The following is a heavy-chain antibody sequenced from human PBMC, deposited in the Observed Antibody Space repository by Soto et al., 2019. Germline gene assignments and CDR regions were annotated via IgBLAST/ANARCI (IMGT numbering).Heavy chain of an antibody. CDR1: GFTFSSYA. D-gene: IGHD3-9*01. J-gene: IGHJ4*02. V-gene: IGHV3-23*01. CDR3: AKGLYYDTLTGYYPFDY. Sequence: VQLLESGGGLVQPGGSLRLSCAASGFTFSSYAISWVRQAPGKGLEWVSSLSGSSTYYADSVKGRFTISRDTSQNTLYLQINSLRAEDTAIYYCAKGLYYDTLTGYYPFDYWGQGTLVTVSS. CDR2: LSGSST.